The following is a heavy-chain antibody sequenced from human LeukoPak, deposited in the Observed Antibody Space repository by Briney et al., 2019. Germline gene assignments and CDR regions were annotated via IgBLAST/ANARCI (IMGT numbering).Heavy chain of an antibody. CDR1: GYTFTSYY. CDR2: INPSGGST. Sequence: VASVKVSCKASGYTFTSYYMHWVRQAPGQGLEWMGIINPSGGSTSYAQKFQGRVTITADESTSTAYMELSSLRSEDTAVYYCARDLSYSSSWYRDYYYYYYGMDVWGQGTTVTVSS. D-gene: IGHD6-13*01. J-gene: IGHJ6*02. CDR3: ARDLSYSSSWYRDYYYYYYGMDV. V-gene: IGHV1-46*01.